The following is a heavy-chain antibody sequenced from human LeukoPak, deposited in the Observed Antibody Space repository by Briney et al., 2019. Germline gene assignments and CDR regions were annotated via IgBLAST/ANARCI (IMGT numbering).Heavy chain of an antibody. D-gene: IGHD2-15*01. CDR2: IYYSGST. Sequence: SETLSLTCTVSGGSISSYYWSWIRQPPGKGLEWIGYIYYSGSTNYNPSLKSRVTISVDTSKNQFSLKLTSVTAADTAVYYCERHLDIVVVVAATRSNWFDPWGQGTLVTVSS. CDR1: GGSISSYY. V-gene: IGHV4-59*01. J-gene: IGHJ5*02. CDR3: ERHLDIVVVVAATRSNWFDP.